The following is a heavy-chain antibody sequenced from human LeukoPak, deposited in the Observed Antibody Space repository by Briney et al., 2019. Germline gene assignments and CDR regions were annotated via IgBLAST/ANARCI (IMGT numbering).Heavy chain of an antibody. D-gene: IGHD2-15*01. CDR1: GFTFSRYY. V-gene: IGHV3-7*01. CDR3: ARDQGYCSGGTCYTVLDY. J-gene: IGHJ4*02. CDR2: MNEDGSET. Sequence: GGSLRLSCAASGFTFSRYYMVWVRQAPGKGLEWVAHMNEDGSETQYVDSVKGRFTMSRDNVKSSLFLQMSGLGVEDTAVYYCARDQGYCSGGTCYTVLDYWGQGTLVTVPS.